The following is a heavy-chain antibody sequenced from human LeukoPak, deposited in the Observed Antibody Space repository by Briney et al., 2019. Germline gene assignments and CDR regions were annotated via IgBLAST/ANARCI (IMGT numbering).Heavy chain of an antibody. V-gene: IGHV1-2*02. CDR3: ARVGAVAGTEDY. Sequence: ASVTVSCKASGYTFTGYYMHWVRQAPGQGPEWMGWINPNSGGPIYAQKFQGRVTLTRDTSISTAYMELSRLRSDDTAVYYCARVGAVAGTEDYWGQGTLVTVSS. J-gene: IGHJ4*02. D-gene: IGHD6-19*01. CDR1: GYTFTGYY. CDR2: INPNSGGP.